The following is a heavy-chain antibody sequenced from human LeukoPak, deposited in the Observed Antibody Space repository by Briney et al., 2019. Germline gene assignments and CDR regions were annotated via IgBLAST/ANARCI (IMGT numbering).Heavy chain of an antibody. CDR3: AGAKIGVAGFFDN. CDR2: KYYSGST. D-gene: IGHD6-19*01. Sequence: PSETLSLTCTVSGGSISSYYWSWIREPPGKGLEWIGYKYYSGSTSHNPSLKSRVTISVDTSKNQLSLKLTSVTAADTAVYFCAGAKIGVAGFFDNWGQGTLVTVSS. J-gene: IGHJ4*02. CDR1: GGSISSYY. V-gene: IGHV4-59*08.